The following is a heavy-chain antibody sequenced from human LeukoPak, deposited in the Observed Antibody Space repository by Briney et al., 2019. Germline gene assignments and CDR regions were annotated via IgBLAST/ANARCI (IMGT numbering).Heavy chain of an antibody. V-gene: IGHV3-9*01. CDR3: AKDRRLAAFDY. J-gene: IGHJ4*02. Sequence: GGSLRLSCAASGFTFDDYAMHWVRQAPGKGLEWVSGISWNSGSIGYADSVKGRFTISRDNPKNTLYLQMNSLRAEDTAVYYCAKDRRLAAFDYGGQGTLVTVSS. D-gene: IGHD6-25*01. CDR1: GFTFDDYA. CDR2: ISWNSGSI.